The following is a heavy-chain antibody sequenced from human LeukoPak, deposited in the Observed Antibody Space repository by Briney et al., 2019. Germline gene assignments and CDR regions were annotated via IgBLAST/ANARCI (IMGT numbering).Heavy chain of an antibody. V-gene: IGHV3-23*01. CDR2: ISSSGSTI. CDR1: GFTFSTYA. D-gene: IGHD6-19*01. Sequence: GGSLRLSCAASGFTFSTYAMSWVRQAPGKGLERLSSISSSGSTIYYADSVKGRFTISRDNSKNTLYLQMNSLRAEDTAVYYCAKDMERKAVAGPGGFDYWGQGTLVTVSS. J-gene: IGHJ4*02. CDR3: AKDMERKAVAGPGGFDY.